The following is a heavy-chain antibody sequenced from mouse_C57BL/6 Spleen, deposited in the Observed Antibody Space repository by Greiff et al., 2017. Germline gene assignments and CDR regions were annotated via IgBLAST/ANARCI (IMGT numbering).Heavy chain of an antibody. J-gene: IGHJ1*03. Sequence: QVQLQQPGAELVKPGASVKVSCKASGYTFTSYWMHWVKQRPGQGLAWIGRIHPSDSDTNYNQKFKGKATLAVDKSSSTAYMQLSSLTSEGSADYYCGITYDYDEYFDGWGTGTTVTVSS. D-gene: IGHD2-4*01. V-gene: IGHV1-74*01. CDR2: IHPSDSDT. CDR1: GYTFTSYW. CDR3: GITYDYDEYFDG.